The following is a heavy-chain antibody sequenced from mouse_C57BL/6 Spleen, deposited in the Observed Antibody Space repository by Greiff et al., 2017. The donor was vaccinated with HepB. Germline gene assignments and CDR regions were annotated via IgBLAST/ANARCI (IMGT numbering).Heavy chain of an antibody. V-gene: IGHV1-82*01. CDR2: IYPGDGDT. D-gene: IGHD2-5*01. CDR3: ARGDYSSNPWSFDV. CDR1: GYAFSSSW. J-gene: IGHJ1*03. Sequence: QVQLQQSGPELVKPGASVKISCKASGYAFSSSWMNWVKQRPGKGLEWIGRIYPGDGDTNYNGKFKGKATLTADKSSSTAYMQLSSLTSEDSAVYVCARGDYSSNPWSFDVWGTGTTVTVSS.